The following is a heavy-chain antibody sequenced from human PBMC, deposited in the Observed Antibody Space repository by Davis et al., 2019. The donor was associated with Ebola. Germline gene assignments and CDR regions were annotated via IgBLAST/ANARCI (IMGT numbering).Heavy chain of an antibody. CDR1: GYRFTDIY. V-gene: IGHV1-46*01. CDR2: IYPSVGFT. D-gene: IGHD3-16*01. CDR3: ATDGGHWEFNY. Sequence: ASVKVSCKTSGYRFTDIYIHWVRQAPGQGLEWMGVIYPSVGFTTYAQMLEGRVAMTRDTSTRTVYMELNSLTSKDTAVYYCATDGGHWEFNYWGQGTLVTVSS. J-gene: IGHJ4*02.